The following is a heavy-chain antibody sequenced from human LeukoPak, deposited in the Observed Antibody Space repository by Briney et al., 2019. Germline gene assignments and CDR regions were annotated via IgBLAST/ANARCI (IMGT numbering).Heavy chain of an antibody. CDR3: ARGWVGPYCGGDCYPAGNWFDP. Sequence: SETLSLTCTVSGGSISSYYWSWIRQPPGKGLEWIGYIYYSGSTNYNPSLKSRVTISVDTSKNQFSLKLSSVTAADTAVYYCARGWVGPYCGGDCYPAGNWFDPWGQGTLVTVSS. CDR1: GGSISSYY. D-gene: IGHD2-21*02. CDR2: IYYSGST. J-gene: IGHJ5*02. V-gene: IGHV4-59*01.